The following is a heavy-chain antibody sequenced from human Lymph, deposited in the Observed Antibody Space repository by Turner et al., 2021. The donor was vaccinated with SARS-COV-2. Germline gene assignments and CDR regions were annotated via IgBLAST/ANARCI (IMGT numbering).Heavy chain of an antibody. CDR2: ISSSGGST. CDR1: GFTFSSYD. J-gene: IGHJ4*02. V-gene: IGHV3-23*01. D-gene: IGHD6-19*01. CDR3: AKDRFTPSSGWEDY. Sequence: EVQMLESGGGLVQPGGSLRLSCAASGFTFSSYDMSWVRQGPGKGLEWVSAISSSGGSTYYAVYGKGRFTISKDNSKNTLYLQMNSLRAEDTAIYYCAKDRFTPSSGWEDYWGQGALVTVSS.